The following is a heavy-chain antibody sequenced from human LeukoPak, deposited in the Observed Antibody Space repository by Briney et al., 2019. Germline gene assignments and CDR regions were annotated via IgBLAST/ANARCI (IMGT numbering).Heavy chain of an antibody. CDR2: ISGSGDNT. CDR1: GFSFSSYA. V-gene: IGHV3-23*01. D-gene: IGHD6-19*01. CDR3: SKRSGYPTGWFSAF. Sequence: GGSLRLSCAASGFSFSSYAMSWVRQAPGKGLEWVSSISGSGDNTYYAESVKGRVTISIDNSKNTLFVQMNSLRAEDTAVFEFSKRSGYPTGWFSAFCGQGTLVTVHS. J-gene: IGHJ4*02.